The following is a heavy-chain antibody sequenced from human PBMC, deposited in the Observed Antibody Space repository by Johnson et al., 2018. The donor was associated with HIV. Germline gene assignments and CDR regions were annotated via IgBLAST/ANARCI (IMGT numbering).Heavy chain of an antibody. Sequence: QVQLVESGGGVVQPGRSLRLSCAASGFTFSSYAMHWVRQAPGKGLEWVAVISYDGSNKYYADSVKGRFTISRDNSKNTLYLQMNSLRAEDTAVYYWARESELLSSSDAFDIWGQGTMVTVSS. CDR1: GFTFSSYA. D-gene: IGHD6-6*01. J-gene: IGHJ3*02. CDR2: ISYDGSNK. V-gene: IGHV3-30*04. CDR3: ARESELLSSSDAFDI.